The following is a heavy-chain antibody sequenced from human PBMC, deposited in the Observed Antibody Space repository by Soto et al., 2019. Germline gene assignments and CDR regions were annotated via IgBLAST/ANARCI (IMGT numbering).Heavy chain of an antibody. Sequence: PGGSLRLSCAASGFTFRTYGMHWVRQAPGKGLEWVAAVTHDGSKTYYGDSVKRRFTISRDNSRNTLFLQMNSLRIEDTAVYYCAKVGDVYNSFFDYWGQGTLVTVSS. V-gene: IGHV3-30*18. CDR1: GFTFRTYG. CDR2: VTHDGSKT. CDR3: AKVGDVYNSFFDY. J-gene: IGHJ4*02. D-gene: IGHD1-26*01.